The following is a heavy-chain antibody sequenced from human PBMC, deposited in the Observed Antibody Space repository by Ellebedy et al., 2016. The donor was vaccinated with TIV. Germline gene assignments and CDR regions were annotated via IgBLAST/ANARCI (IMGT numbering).Heavy chain of an antibody. D-gene: IGHD3-10*01. CDR1: GDSISSGGYY. V-gene: IGHV4-31*03. Sequence: SETLSLXCTVSGDSISSGGYYWSWIRQHPGKGLEWIGYIYYSGSTYYNPSLKSRVTISVDTSKNQFSLKLSSVTAADTAVYYCARNGENIVSYSYYFDYWGQGTLVTVSS. CDR2: IYYSGST. CDR3: ARNGENIVSYSYYFDY. J-gene: IGHJ4*02.